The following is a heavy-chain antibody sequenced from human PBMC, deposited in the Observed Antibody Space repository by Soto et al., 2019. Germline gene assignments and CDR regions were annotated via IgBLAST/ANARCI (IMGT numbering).Heavy chain of an antibody. D-gene: IGHD5-12*01. J-gene: IGHJ6*02. Sequence: ASVKVSCKASGGTFSSYAISWVRQAPGQGLEWMGGIIPIFGTANYAQKFQGRVTITADESTSTAYMGLSSLRSEDTAVYYCAREDGVEMATITNYYYGMDVWGQGTTVTVSS. CDR1: GGTFSSYA. CDR3: AREDGVEMATITNYYYGMDV. V-gene: IGHV1-69*13. CDR2: IIPIFGTA.